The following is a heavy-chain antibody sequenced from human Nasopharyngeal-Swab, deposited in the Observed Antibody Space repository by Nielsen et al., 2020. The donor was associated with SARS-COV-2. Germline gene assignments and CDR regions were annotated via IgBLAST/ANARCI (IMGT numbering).Heavy chain of an antibody. V-gene: IGHV1-18*01. D-gene: IGHD3-22*01. CDR1: GYTFTSYG. CDR2: ISAYNGNT. CDR3: ARDFYRNYYDSSGYLDYYYYGMDG. Sequence: ASVKVSCKASGYTFTSYGISWVRQAPGQGLEWMGWISAYNGNTNYAQKLQGRVTMTTDTSTSTAYMELRSLRSDDTAVYYCARDFYRNYYDSSGYLDYYYYGMDGGGHGTTVTVSS. J-gene: IGHJ6*02.